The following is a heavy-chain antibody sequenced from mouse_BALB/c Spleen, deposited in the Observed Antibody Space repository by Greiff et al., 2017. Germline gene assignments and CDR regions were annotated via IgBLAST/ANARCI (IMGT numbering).Heavy chain of an antibody. CDR1: GFNIKDTY. D-gene: IGHD1-1*01. J-gene: IGHJ2*01. V-gene: IGHV14-3*02. CDR3: AGCNDGSSYWYFDY. CDR2: IDPANGNT. Sequence: EVKLEESGAELVKPGASVKLSCTASGFNIKDTYMHWVKQRPEQGLEWIGRIDPANGNTKYDPKFQGKATITADTSSNTAYLQLSSLTSEDTAVYYGAGCNDGSSYWYFDYWGQGTTLTVSS.